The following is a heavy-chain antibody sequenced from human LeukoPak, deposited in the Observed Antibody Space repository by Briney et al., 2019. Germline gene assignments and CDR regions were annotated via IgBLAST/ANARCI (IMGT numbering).Heavy chain of an antibody. Sequence: APVKVSCKASGYTFTGYYMHWVRQAPGQGLEWMGWINPNSGGTNYAQKFQGRVTMTRDTSISTAYMELSRLRSDDTAVYYCATPNEWESPIALDYWGQGTLVTVSS. D-gene: IGHD1-26*01. CDR3: ATPNEWESPIALDY. V-gene: IGHV1-2*02. J-gene: IGHJ4*02. CDR2: INPNSGGT. CDR1: GYTFTGYY.